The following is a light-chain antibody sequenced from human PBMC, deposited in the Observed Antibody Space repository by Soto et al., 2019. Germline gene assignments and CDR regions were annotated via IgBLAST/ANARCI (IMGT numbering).Light chain of an antibody. Sequence: DIQMTQSPSSLSASVGDRVTITCRASHSISSYLNWYQQKPGKAPKLLIYAVSTLQGGVPPRFSGSESGTDFTLTISSLQPEDFATYYCQQSYNTPRTLGQGTKLEIK. V-gene: IGKV1-39*01. J-gene: IGKJ2*01. CDR3: QQSYNTPRT. CDR2: AVS. CDR1: HSISSY.